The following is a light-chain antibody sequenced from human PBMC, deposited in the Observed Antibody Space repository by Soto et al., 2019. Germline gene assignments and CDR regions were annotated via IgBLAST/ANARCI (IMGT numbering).Light chain of an antibody. V-gene: IGKV1-39*01. CDR2: AAS. Sequence: DIQMTQSPSSLSASVGDRVTITCRASQSIVTYLNWYLQKPGKAPKLLIYAASNLQSGVPSRFSGSGSGKDFTLTISSLQPEYFANYFCQQSYSTPPWTLGQGTKVDIK. CDR3: QQSYSTPPWT. J-gene: IGKJ1*01. CDR1: QSIVTY.